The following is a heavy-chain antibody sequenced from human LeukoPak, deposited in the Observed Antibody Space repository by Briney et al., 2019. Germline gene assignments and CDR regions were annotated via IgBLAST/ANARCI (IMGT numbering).Heavy chain of an antibody. J-gene: IGHJ4*02. Sequence: SGPTLVNPTQTLTLTCTFSGFSLSTSGVNVGWIRQPPGKALEWLALLYWNDDKRYSPSLKSRLTITKDTSRNQVVLTMTNMDPVDTATYYCAHSSYDTSGYYYFDYWGLGTLVTVSS. CDR2: LYWNDDK. D-gene: IGHD3-22*01. V-gene: IGHV2-5*01. CDR3: AHSSYDTSGYYYFDY. CDR1: GFSLSTSGVN.